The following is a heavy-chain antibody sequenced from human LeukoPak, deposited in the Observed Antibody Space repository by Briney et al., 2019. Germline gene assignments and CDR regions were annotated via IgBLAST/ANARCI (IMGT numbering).Heavy chain of an antibody. Sequence: ASVKVSCKASGYTFTDYYMNWVRQSPGQGLEWMGWINPNSGGTNYAQKLQGKVTMHRDTSISTAYMELGRLRPDDSAVYYCARMVDGDYGSDYWGKGTLVTVSS. V-gene: IGHV1-2*02. CDR3: ARMVDGDYGSDY. CDR1: GYTFTDYY. J-gene: IGHJ4*02. CDR2: INPNSGGT. D-gene: IGHD4-17*01.